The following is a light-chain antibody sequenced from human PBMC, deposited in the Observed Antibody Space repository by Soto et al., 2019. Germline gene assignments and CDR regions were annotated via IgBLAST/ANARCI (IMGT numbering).Light chain of an antibody. CDR1: SSNIGAGYD. CDR2: GNS. Sequence: QSVLTQPPSVSGAPGQRVTISCAGSSSNIGAGYDVHWYQQLPGTAPKLLIYGNSNRPSGVPDRFSGSKSGTSASLAIPGLQAEDEADYYCQSYDSSHVVFGGGTQLTVL. V-gene: IGLV1-40*01. J-gene: IGLJ2*01. CDR3: QSYDSSHVV.